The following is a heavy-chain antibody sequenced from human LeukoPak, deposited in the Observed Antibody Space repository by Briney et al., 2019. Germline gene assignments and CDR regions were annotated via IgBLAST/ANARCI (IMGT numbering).Heavy chain of an antibody. CDR2: ISAYNGNT. J-gene: IGHJ5*01. Sequence: ASVKVSCKASGYTFTSYGISWVRQAPGQGLEWMGWISAYNGNTNYAQKLQGRVTMTRTNSITTAYMELSSLTSDDTAVYYCARGGGGEYLDWFDFWGQGTLVIVSS. D-gene: IGHD4-17*01. V-gene: IGHV1-18*01. CDR1: GYTFTSYG. CDR3: ARGGGGEYLDWFDF.